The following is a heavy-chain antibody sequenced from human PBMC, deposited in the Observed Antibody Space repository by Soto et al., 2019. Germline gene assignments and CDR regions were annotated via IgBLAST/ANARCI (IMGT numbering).Heavy chain of an antibody. Sequence: QVQLQESGPGLVKPSGTLSLTCAVSGGSISSSNWWSWVRQPPGKGLEWIGEIYPSGSTNYNPSLKRRVTISVDKSKNQCSLKLSSVTAADTAVYYCARDSSYSSSLGWFDPWGQGTLVTVSS. V-gene: IGHV4-4*02. CDR2: IYPSGST. D-gene: IGHD6-13*01. CDR1: GGSISSSNW. J-gene: IGHJ5*02. CDR3: ARDSSYSSSLGWFDP.